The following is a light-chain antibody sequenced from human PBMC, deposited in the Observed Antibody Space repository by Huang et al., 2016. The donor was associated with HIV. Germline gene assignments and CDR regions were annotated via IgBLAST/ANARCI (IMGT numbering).Light chain of an antibody. J-gene: IGKJ4*01. CDR2: DTS. Sequence: EVVLTQSPPTLSLSPGETGTLSCRASQSVATYLSWYQQGPGQGPRLLIYDTSYRAPGVPARFSGTGSGTDFTLTISSLEPEDLAIYYCQQRSNWPLTFGGGTKVEI. V-gene: IGKV3-11*01. CDR1: QSVATY. CDR3: QQRSNWPLT.